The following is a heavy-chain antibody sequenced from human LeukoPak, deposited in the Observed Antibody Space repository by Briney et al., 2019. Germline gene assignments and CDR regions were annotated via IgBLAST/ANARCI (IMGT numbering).Heavy chain of an antibody. CDR2: VTSSSTI. CDR1: GFTFRSYS. D-gene: IGHD3-16*02. J-gene: IGHJ4*02. CDR3: AKYGVTFGGVIVPHGY. Sequence: PGGSLRLSCAASGFTFRSYSMSWVRQAPGKGLEWISYVTSSSTINYADSVKGRFTISRDNARNSLYLQMNSLRAEDTAVYYCAKYGVTFGGVIVPHGYWGQGTLVTVSS. V-gene: IGHV3-48*01.